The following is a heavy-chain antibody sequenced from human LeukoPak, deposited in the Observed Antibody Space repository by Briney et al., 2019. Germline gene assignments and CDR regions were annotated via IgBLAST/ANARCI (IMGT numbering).Heavy chain of an antibody. CDR1: GFAFSRYS. CDR2: ISLSSSYI. CDR3: AGDVGIDY. V-gene: IGHV3-21*01. Sequence: GGSLRLSCAASGFAFSRYSMNWVRQAPGKGLEWVSSISLSSSYIYYADSVKGRFTISRDNARNSLYLQMNSLRAEDTAVYYFAGDVGIDYWGQGTLVTVSS. J-gene: IGHJ4*02. D-gene: IGHD7-27*01.